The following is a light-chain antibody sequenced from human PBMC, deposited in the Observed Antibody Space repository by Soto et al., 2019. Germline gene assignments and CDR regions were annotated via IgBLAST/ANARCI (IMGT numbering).Light chain of an antibody. CDR2: GAS. J-gene: IGKJ1*01. V-gene: IGKV3-20*01. Sequence: EIVLTQSPGTLPLSPGERATLSCRASQSVSSSYLAWYQQKPGQAPRLLIYGASGRATGIADRFSGSGSGTDFALTISRLEPEDFAVYYCQQYGSSSPTFGQGTKVEIK. CDR3: QQYGSSSPT. CDR1: QSVSSSY.